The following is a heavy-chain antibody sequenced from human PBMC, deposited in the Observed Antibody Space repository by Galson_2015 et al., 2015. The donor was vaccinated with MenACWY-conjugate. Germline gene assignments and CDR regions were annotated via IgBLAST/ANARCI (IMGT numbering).Heavy chain of an antibody. CDR3: ARRGVRGLTDDAFDF. J-gene: IGHJ3*01. Sequence: QSGAEVKKPGDSLKISCEASGYSFTGYWIVWVRQMPGKGLEWMGIIYPGDSDTTYSPSFEGQVTMSADKSISTAYLQWSSLKTSDSAIYFCARRGVRGLTDDAFDFWGQGTLVSVSS. CDR2: IYPGDSDT. CDR1: GYSFTGYW. D-gene: IGHD3-10*01. V-gene: IGHV5-51*01.